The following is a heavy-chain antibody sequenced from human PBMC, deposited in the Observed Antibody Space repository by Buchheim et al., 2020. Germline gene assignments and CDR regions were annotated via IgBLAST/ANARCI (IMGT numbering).Heavy chain of an antibody. CDR2: ISSSSSYI. V-gene: IGHV3-21*01. CDR1: GFTFSSYS. D-gene: IGHD1-26*01. J-gene: IGHJ4*02. CDR3: ARGLSGSYGYYFDY. Sequence: EVQLVESGGGLVKPGGSLRLSCAASGFTFSSYSMNWVRQAPGKGLEWVSSISSSSSYIYYADLVKGRFTIPRDNAKNSLYPQMNSLRAEDTAVYYCARGLSGSYGYYFDYWGQGTL.